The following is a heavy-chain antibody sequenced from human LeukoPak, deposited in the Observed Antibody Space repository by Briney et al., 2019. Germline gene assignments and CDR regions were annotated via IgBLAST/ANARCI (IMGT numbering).Heavy chain of an antibody. Sequence: ASVKVSCKASGYTFTTYYIHWVRQAPGQGLEWMGIINPGGGGTSYAQKFQGRVTMTRDTSTSTVYMELNSLRSEDTAVYHCARDPGGGYCSGGSCYAFDYWGQGTLVTVSS. CDR3: ARDPGGGYCSGGSCYAFDY. CDR1: GYTFTTYY. J-gene: IGHJ4*02. D-gene: IGHD2-15*01. CDR2: INPGGGGT. V-gene: IGHV1-46*01.